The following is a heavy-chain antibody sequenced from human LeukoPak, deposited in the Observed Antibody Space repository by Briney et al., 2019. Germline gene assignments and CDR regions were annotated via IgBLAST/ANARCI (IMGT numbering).Heavy chain of an antibody. Sequence: SETLSLTCAVYGGSFSGYYWSWIRQPPGKGLEWIGEINHSGSTNYNPSLKSRVTISVDTSKNQFSLKLSSVTAADTAVYYCARLTAQYQLLGDYYYMDVWGKGTTVTVSS. J-gene: IGHJ6*03. CDR3: ARLTAQYQLLGDYYYMDV. V-gene: IGHV4-34*01. D-gene: IGHD2-2*01. CDR2: INHSGST. CDR1: GGSFSGYY.